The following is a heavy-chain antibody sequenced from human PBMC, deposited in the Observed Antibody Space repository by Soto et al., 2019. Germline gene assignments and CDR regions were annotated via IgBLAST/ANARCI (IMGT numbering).Heavy chain of an antibody. CDR1: GGTFSSYA. D-gene: IGHD4-4*01. CDR3: ARVVTPYDYYYGMDV. J-gene: IGHJ6*02. Sequence: SVKVSCKASGGTFSSYAISWVRQAPGQGLEWMGGIIPIFGTANYAQKFQGRVTITADESTSTAYMELSSLRSEDTAVYYCARVVTPYDYYYGMDVWGQGTTVTVSS. V-gene: IGHV1-69*13. CDR2: IIPIFGTA.